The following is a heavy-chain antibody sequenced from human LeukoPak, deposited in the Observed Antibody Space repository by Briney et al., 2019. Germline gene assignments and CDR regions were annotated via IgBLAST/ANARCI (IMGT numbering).Heavy chain of an antibody. D-gene: IGHD3-3*01. CDR1: GGSISSGSYY. V-gene: IGHV4-61*02. J-gene: IGHJ3*02. CDR2: IYTSRST. Sequence: SETLSLTCTVSGGSISSGSYYWSWIRQPAGKGLEGIGRIYTSRSTNYNLSLKSRVTISVDTSKNQFSLKLSSVTAADTAVYYCARELDSITIFGVVPDAFDIWGQGTMVTVSS. CDR3: ARELDSITIFGVVPDAFDI.